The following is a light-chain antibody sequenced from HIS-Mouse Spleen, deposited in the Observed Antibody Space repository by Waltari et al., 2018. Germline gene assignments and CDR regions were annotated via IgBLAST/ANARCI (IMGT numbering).Light chain of an antibody. Sequence: QSALTQPASVSGSPGQSITIPCTGTSSDVGGYNYVSWYQQHPGKAPKLMIYEFSNRPSGVSNRFSGSKSGNTASLTISGLQAEDEADYYCSSYTSSSFNVVFGGGTKLTVL. CDR1: SSDVGGYNY. J-gene: IGLJ2*01. CDR3: SSYTSSSFNVV. CDR2: EFS. V-gene: IGLV2-14*01.